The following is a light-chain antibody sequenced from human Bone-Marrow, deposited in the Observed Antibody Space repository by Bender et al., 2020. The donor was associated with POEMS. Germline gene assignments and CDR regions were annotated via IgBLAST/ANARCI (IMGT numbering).Light chain of an antibody. CDR3: GSFTGTGTLVV. J-gene: IGLJ2*01. CDR2: EGN. V-gene: IGLV2-14*02. Sequence: QSALTQPASVSGSPGQSITISCTGTSSDVGSYKVVSWYQQHPGKAPKVMIYEGNKRPSGVSNRFSGSKSGNTASLTISGLQSEDEADYFCGSFTGTGTLVVFGGGTKLTVL. CDR1: SSDVGSYKV.